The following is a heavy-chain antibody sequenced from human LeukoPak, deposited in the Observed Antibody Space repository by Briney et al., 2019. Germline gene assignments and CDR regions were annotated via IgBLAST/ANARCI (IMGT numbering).Heavy chain of an antibody. V-gene: IGHV3-21*01. CDR1: GFTFSSYS. D-gene: IGHD6-13*01. CDR2: ISSSSSYI. J-gene: IGHJ5*02. CDR3: ARDLHAYSSSWYVNWFDP. Sequence: GGSLRLSCAASGFTFSSYSMNWVRQAPGKGLEWVSSISSSSSYIYYADSVKGRLTISRNNAKNSLYLQMNSLRAEDTAVYYCARDLHAYSSSWYVNWFDPWGQGTLVTVSS.